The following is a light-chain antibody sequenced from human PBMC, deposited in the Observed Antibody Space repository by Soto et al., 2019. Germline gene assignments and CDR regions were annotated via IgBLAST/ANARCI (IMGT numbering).Light chain of an antibody. Sequence: EXVLTQSPATLSLSPGERATLSCRASQSVSSYLAWYQQKPGQAPRLLIYDASNRATGIPARFSGSGSGTDFTLTISSLEPEDFAVYYCQQRSNFGQGTRLEIK. V-gene: IGKV3-11*01. J-gene: IGKJ5*01. CDR2: DAS. CDR3: QQRSN. CDR1: QSVSSY.